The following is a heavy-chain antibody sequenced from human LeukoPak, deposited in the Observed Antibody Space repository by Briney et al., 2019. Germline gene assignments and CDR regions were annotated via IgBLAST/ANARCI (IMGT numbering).Heavy chain of an antibody. CDR3: ARRGRATLQSHFYYYMDV. V-gene: IGHV1-69*02. CDR2: IIPILGIA. D-gene: IGHD1-26*01. Sequence: GASVKVSCKASGGTFSSYTISWVRQAPGQGLEWMGRIIPILGIANYAQKFQGRVTITADKSTSTAYMELSSLRSEDTAVYYCARRGRATLQSHFYYYMDVWGKGTTVTVSS. J-gene: IGHJ6*03. CDR1: GGTFSSYT.